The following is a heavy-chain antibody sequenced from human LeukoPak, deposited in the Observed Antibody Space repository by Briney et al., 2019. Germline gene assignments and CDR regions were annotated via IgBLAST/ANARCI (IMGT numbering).Heavy chain of an antibody. J-gene: IGHJ4*02. CDR1: GGSISSGDYY. Sequence: SQTLSLTCTVSGGSISSGDYYWSWIRQPPGKGLEWIGYIYYSGSTYYNPSLKSRVTISVDTSKNQFSLKLSSVTAADTAVYYCARVSWEYCGGDCYSYYFDYWGQGPLVSVSS. CDR2: IYYSGST. V-gene: IGHV4-30-4*01. CDR3: ARVSWEYCGGDCYSYYFDY. D-gene: IGHD2-21*02.